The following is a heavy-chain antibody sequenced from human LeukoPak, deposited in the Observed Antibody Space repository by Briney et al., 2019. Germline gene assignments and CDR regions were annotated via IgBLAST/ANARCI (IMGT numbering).Heavy chain of an antibody. CDR3: ARDLPLAAAGTPNWFAP. D-gene: IGHD6-13*01. Sequence: SVKVSCKASGYTFTSYGISWVRQAPGQGLEWMGWISAYNGNTNYAQKLQGRVTMTTDTSTSTAYMELRSLRSDDPAVYYCARDLPLAAAGTPNWFAPWGQGTLVTVSS. J-gene: IGHJ5*02. CDR2: ISAYNGNT. V-gene: IGHV1-18*01. CDR1: GYTFTSYG.